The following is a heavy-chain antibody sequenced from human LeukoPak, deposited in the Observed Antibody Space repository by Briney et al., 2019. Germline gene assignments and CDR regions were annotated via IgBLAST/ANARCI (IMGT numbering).Heavy chain of an antibody. CDR1: GGTFSSYA. CDR2: IIPIFGTA. J-gene: IGHJ6*02. Sequence: SVKVSCKASGGTFSSYAISWMRQAPGQGLEWMGGIIPIFGTANYAQKFQGRVTITADESTSTAYMELSSLRSEDTAVYYCARGSGRVSMMESAYYYGMDVWGQGTTVTVSS. V-gene: IGHV1-69*01. D-gene: IGHD2-15*01. CDR3: ARGSGRVSMMESAYYYGMDV.